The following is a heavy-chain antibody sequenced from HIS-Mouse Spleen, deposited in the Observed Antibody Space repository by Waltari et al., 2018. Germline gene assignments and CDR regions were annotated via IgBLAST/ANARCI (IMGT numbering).Heavy chain of an antibody. D-gene: IGHD2-2*01. CDR3: ARGSAVPAAINWFDP. J-gene: IGHJ5*02. Sequence: QVQLQQWGAGLLKPSETLSLTCAVYGGSFGGYYWSWIRQPPGKGLEWIGEINHSGSTNYNPSLKSRVTISVDTSKNQFSLKLSSVTAADTAVYYCARGSAVPAAINWFDPWGQGTLVTVSS. CDR1: GGSFGGYY. CDR2: INHSGST. V-gene: IGHV4-34*01.